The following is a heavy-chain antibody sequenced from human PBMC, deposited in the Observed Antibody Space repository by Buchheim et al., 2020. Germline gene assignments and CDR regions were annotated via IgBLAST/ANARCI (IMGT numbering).Heavy chain of an antibody. CDR3: AREEIVVPPPTIKYGMDV. CDR1: GYIFTGYY. CDR2: INPNSGGT. V-gene: IGHV1-2*02. D-gene: IGHD2-2*01. J-gene: IGHJ6*02. Sequence: QVQLVQSGAEVKKPGASVKVSCKASGYIFTGYYVHWVRQAPGQGLEWMGWINPNSGGTNYAQKFQGRVTMTRDMSKRTAYMELSRLRYDDTAVYYCAREEIVVPPPTIKYGMDVWGQGTT.